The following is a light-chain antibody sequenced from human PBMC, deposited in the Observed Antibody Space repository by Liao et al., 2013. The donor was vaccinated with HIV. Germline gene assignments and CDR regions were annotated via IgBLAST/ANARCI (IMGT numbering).Light chain of an antibody. J-gene: IGLJ1*01. V-gene: IGLV3-1*01. CDR1: YLEDKH. CDR2: QDN. Sequence: SYELTQPPSVSVSPGQTATITCYGVYLEDKHVCWYQQRPGQSPVLLICQDNKRPSGIPERFSGSNSGNTATLTISGTQPVDEAEYFCQAWDSTTTGYVFGSGTKVTVL. CDR3: QAWDSTTTGYV.